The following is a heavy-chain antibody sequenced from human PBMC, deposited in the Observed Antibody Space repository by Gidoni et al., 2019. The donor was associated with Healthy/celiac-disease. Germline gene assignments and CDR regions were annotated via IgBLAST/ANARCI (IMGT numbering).Heavy chain of an antibody. V-gene: IGHV4-31*03. D-gene: IGHD3-3*01. CDR3: ARASSDFWSGYQLRRVVYYSYMAV. CDR1: GGSISSGGYY. CDR2: IYYSGST. Sequence: QVQLQESGPGLVKPSQTLSLTCTVSGGSISSGGYYWSWIRQHPGKGMEWIVYIYYSGSTYYTPSLKSRVTISVDTSRSKFSRKLSSGTAANTAVYYCARASSDFWSGYQLRRVVYYSYMAVWGKGTTVTVSS. J-gene: IGHJ6*03.